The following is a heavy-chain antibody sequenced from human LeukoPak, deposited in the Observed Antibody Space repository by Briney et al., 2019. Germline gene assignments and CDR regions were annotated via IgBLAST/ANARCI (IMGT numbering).Heavy chain of an antibody. V-gene: IGHV3-48*01. CDR2: ISNSGSAK. D-gene: IGHD3-3*01. J-gene: IGHJ4*02. CDR3: ARMSGSRLPGN. CDR1: GFTVSSNY. Sequence: GGSLRLSCAASGFTVSSNYMSWVRQAPGKGLEWVSYISNSGSAKYYAASVKGRFTISRDNGKNSLYLQMNSLRAEDTAVYYCARMSGSRLPGNWGQGTLVTVSS.